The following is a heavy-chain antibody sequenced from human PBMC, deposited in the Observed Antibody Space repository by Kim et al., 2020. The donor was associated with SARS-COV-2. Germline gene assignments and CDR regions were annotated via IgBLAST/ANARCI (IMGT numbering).Heavy chain of an antibody. V-gene: IGHV3-33*01. Sequence: GGSLRLSCAASGFTFSSYGMHWVRQAPGKALEWVAVIWYDGSNKYYADSVKGRFTISRDNSKNTLYLQMNSLRAEDTAVYYCARDGRVGATTGLDYWGQGTLVTVSS. J-gene: IGHJ4*02. CDR3: ARDGRVGATTGLDY. CDR2: IWYDGSNK. D-gene: IGHD1-26*01. CDR1: GFTFSSYG.